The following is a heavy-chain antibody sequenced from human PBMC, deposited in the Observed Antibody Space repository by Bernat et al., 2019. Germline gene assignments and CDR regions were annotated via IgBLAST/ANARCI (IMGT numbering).Heavy chain of an antibody. Sequence: QVQLVESGGGVVQPGRSLRLSCAASGFTFRSFGMLWVRQAPGKGLEWVAMIWYDGTNKYYADSVKGRFTISRDNSKNTLSLQMGSLRAEDTALYYCARGTTSTFEYWGQGTLVTVSS. CDR2: IWYDGTNK. D-gene: IGHD4-11*01. V-gene: IGHV3-33*01. CDR3: ARGTTSTFEY. J-gene: IGHJ4*02. CDR1: GFTFRSFG.